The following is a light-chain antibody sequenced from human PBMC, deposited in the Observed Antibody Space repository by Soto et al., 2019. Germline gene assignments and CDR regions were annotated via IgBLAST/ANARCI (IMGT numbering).Light chain of an antibody. Sequence: QSVLTQPPSVSGAPGQRVTISCTGSRSNIGAGYDVHWYQQLPGTAPKLLIYGNSNRPSGVPDRFSGSKSGTSASLAITGLHAEDEADYYCQSYDSSLSAHVVFGGGTKLTVL. CDR2: GNS. CDR1: RSNIGAGYD. V-gene: IGLV1-40*01. J-gene: IGLJ2*01. CDR3: QSYDSSLSAHVV.